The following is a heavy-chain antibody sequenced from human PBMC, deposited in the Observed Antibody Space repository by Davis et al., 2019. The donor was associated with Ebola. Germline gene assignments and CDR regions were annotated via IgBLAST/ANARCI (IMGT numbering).Heavy chain of an antibody. CDR2: ISTYNDNT. D-gene: IGHD2-15*01. CDR1: GYTFTGYY. Sequence: AASVTVSCKASGYTFTGYYMHWVRQAPGQGLEWMGWISTYNDNTNYAQKLQGRVTMTTDTSTSTAYMELRSLRSDDTAVYYFARDRSCSGGSWYSSYSYGMDVWGQGTTVTVSS. J-gene: IGHJ6*02. CDR3: ARDRSCSGGSWYSSYSYGMDV. V-gene: IGHV1-18*04.